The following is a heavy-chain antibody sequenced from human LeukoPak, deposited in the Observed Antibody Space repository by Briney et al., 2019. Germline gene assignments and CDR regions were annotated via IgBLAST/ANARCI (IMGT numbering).Heavy chain of an antibody. V-gene: IGHV3-43*01. CDR1: GFTFDDYT. Sequence: GGSLRLSCAASGFTFDDYTMHWVRQAPGKGLEWVSLISWDGGSTYYADSVKGRFTISRDNAKNSLYLQMNSLRAEDTAVYYCAREPIVGATTYGSLDPWGQGTLVTVSS. CDR2: ISWDGGST. D-gene: IGHD1-26*01. J-gene: IGHJ5*02. CDR3: AREPIVGATTYGSLDP.